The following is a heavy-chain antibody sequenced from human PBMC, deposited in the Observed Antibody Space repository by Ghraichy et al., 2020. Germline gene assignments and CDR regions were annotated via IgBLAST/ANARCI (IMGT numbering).Heavy chain of an antibody. CDR2: ISYDGSIK. J-gene: IGHJ4*02. V-gene: IGHV3-30*09. Sequence: LSLTCVASGFDFSTYTMHWVRQTPGKGLEWVALISYDGSIKYHADSVKGLFAISRDNGKNTLYLQMNRLRVEDTAVYYCARDTKTAITQFDYWGQGTLVTVSS. D-gene: IGHD5-24*01. CDR1: GFDFSTYT. CDR3: ARDTKTAITQFDY.